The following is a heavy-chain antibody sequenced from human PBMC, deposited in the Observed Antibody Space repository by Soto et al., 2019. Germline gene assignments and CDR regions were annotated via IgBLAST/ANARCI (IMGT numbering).Heavy chain of an antibody. V-gene: IGHV3-9*01. CDR2: LSWDSSVM. Sequence: GGSLRLSCAGTGFNFDDYAMHWVRQIAGKGLEWVSGLSWDSSVMVYADSVKGRFTISRDNAKNSLYLQMNSLRAEDTALYYCAKNQRSFYGFDVWGQGTTVTVSS. CDR1: GFNFDDYA. CDR3: AKNQRSFYGFDV. D-gene: IGHD4-17*01. J-gene: IGHJ6*02.